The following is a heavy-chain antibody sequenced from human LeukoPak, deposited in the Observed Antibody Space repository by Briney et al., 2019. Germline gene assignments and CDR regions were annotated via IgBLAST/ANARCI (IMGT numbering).Heavy chain of an antibody. D-gene: IGHD3-10*01. Sequence: GGSLRLSCVASGYSFRTSWMHWVRQAPGKGLVWVSRIKTDGSGTNYVDSVKGRFTTSRDNAKNTLYLQMNSLRVEDTAVYYCARGVTGIDYWGQGSLVTVSS. J-gene: IGHJ4*02. CDR1: GYSFRTSW. V-gene: IGHV3-74*01. CDR3: ARGVTGIDY. CDR2: IKTDGSGT.